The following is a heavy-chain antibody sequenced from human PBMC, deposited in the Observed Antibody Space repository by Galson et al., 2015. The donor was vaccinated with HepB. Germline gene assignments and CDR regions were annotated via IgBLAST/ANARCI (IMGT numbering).Heavy chain of an antibody. CDR1: GFTFSSYS. CDR3: AADMGSCSSSTCYSADY. D-gene: IGHD2-2*02. V-gene: IGHV3-48*02. Sequence: SLRLSCAASGFTFSSYSMNWVRQAPGKGLEWLSFISSTGSTIHYADSVKGRFTISRDNAEKSLYLQMNSLRDEDTAVYYCAADMGSCSSSTCYSADYWGQGTLVTVSS. CDR2: ISSTGSTI. J-gene: IGHJ4*02.